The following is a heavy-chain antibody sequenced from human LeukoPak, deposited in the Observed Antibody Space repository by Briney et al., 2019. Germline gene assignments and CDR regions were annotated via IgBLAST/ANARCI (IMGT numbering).Heavy chain of an antibody. J-gene: IGHJ4*02. CDR2: ISSSGSTI. V-gene: IGHV3-11*01. CDR3: AKDGDSSGYYTLDY. Sequence: GGSLRLSCAASGFTFSDYYMSWIRQAPGKGLEWVSYISSSGSTIYYADSVKGRFTISRDNAKKSLYLQMNSLRAEDTALYYCAKDGDSSGYYTLDYWGQGTLVTVSS. D-gene: IGHD3-22*01. CDR1: GFTFSDYY.